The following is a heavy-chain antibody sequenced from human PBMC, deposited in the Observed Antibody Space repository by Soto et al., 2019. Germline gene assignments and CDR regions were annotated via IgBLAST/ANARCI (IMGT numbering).Heavy chain of an antibody. CDR3: AHNIVATLYYFDY. J-gene: IGHJ4*02. D-gene: IGHD5-12*01. Sequence: SVKVSCKASGGTFSSYAISWVRQAPGQGLEWMGGIIPIFGTANYAQKFQGRVTITADESTSTAYMELSSLRSEDTAVYYCAHNIVATLYYFDYWGQGTLVTVSS. V-gene: IGHV1-69*13. CDR2: IIPIFGTA. CDR1: GGTFSSYA.